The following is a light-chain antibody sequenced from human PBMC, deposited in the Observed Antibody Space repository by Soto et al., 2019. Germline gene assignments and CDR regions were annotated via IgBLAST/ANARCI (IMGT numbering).Light chain of an antibody. CDR1: QSIATY. V-gene: IGKV1-39*01. CDR3: QQSYSILWT. Sequence: DIRITQSPYPLSPSIRHKDTINCRTSQSIATYLNWYQQKPGKAPKLLIYAASSLQSGVPSRFSGSGSGTEFTLTITSLRPDDFATYYCQQSYSILWTFGQGTKVDI. J-gene: IGKJ1*01. CDR2: AAS.